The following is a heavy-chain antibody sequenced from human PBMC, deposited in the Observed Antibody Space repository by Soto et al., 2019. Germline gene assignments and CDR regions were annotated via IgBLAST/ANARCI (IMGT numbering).Heavy chain of an antibody. CDR3: ARRGPGTYFDH. Sequence: GGSLRLSCAASGFTFSSYAMNWVRQAPGKGLEWVSVISGSGGSTYYADSVKGRFTISRDNSKNTLYLQMNSLRAEDTAVYYCARRGPGTYFDHWGQGTLVTVSS. D-gene: IGHD6-13*01. J-gene: IGHJ4*02. V-gene: IGHV3-23*01. CDR1: GFTFSSYA. CDR2: ISGSGGST.